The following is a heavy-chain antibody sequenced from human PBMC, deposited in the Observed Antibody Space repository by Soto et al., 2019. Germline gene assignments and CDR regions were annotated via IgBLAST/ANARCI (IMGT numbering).Heavy chain of an antibody. D-gene: IGHD6-19*01. CDR1: GGTFSSYA. V-gene: IGHV1-69*13. CDR3: ARVAIAVTGIRAFDI. J-gene: IGHJ3*02. Sequence: SVKVSCKASGGTFSSYAISWVRQAPGQGLEWMGGIIPIFGTANYAQKFQGRVTITADESTSTAYMELSSLRSEDTAVYYCARVAIAVTGIRAFDIWGQGTMVTVSS. CDR2: IIPIFGTA.